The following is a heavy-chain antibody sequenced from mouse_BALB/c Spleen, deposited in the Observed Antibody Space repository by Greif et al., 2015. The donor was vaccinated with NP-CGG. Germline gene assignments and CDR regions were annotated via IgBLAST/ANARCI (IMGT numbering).Heavy chain of an antibody. CDR2: IWAGGST. CDR1: GFSLASYG. J-gene: IGHJ2*01. D-gene: IGHD2-4*01. V-gene: IGHV2-9*02. Sequence: VQRVESGPGLVVPSQSLSITCTVSGFSLASYGVHWVRQPPGKGLEWLGVIWAGGSTNYNSALMSRLSISKDNSKSQVFLKMNSLQTDDTAMYYCARERSMITYYFDYWGQGTTLTVSS. CDR3: ARERSMITYYFDY.